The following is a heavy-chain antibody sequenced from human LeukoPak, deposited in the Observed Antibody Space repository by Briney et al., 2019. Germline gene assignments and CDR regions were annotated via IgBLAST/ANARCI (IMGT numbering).Heavy chain of an antibody. CDR3: ARVNWDIVVVPASNWFDP. Sequence: PQTLSLTCTVSGGSISSGGYYWSWIRQHPGKGLEWIGYIYYSGSTYYNPSLKSRVTISVDTSKNQFSLKLSSVTAADTAVYYCARVNWDIVVVPASNWFDPWGQGTLVTVSS. D-gene: IGHD2-2*01. CDR1: GGSISSGGYY. CDR2: IYYSGST. J-gene: IGHJ5*02. V-gene: IGHV4-31*03.